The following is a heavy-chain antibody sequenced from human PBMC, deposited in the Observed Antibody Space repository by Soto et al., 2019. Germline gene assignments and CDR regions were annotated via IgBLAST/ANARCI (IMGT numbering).Heavy chain of an antibody. J-gene: IGHJ4*02. V-gene: IGHV3-7*01. CDR2: IKHDGSEK. CDR3: VRDRSGSYLEGFDY. Sequence: EVQLVESGGGLVHLGGSRRLSCAASGFTFSSYWMTWVRQAPGKGLEWVANIKHDGSEKYYVDSVKGRFTISRDNARKSVFLEMKSLRAEDTAVYSCVRDRSGSYLEGFDYWGQGTLVTVSS. CDR1: GFTFSSYW. D-gene: IGHD1-26*01.